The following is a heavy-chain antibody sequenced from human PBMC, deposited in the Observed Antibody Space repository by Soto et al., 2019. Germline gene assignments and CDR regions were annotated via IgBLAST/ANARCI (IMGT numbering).Heavy chain of an antibody. CDR2: IYYSGST. V-gene: IGHV4-59*01. Sequence: SETLSLTCTVSGGSISSYYWSWIRQPPGKGLEWIGYIYYSGSTNYNPSLKSRVTISVDTSKNQSSLKLSSVTAADTAVYYCARGVGVVTTNYYYGMDVWGQGTTVTVSS. D-gene: IGHD4-4*01. J-gene: IGHJ6*02. CDR1: GGSISSYY. CDR3: ARGVGVVTTNYYYGMDV.